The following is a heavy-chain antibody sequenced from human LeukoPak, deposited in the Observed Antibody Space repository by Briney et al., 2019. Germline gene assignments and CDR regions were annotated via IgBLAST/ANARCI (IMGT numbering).Heavy chain of an antibody. V-gene: IGHV1-2*02. CDR3: ARGAGCAGGGDCYPDD. CDR1: GYTFTGYY. J-gene: IGHJ4*02. Sequence: ASVKVSCKASGYTFTGYYMHWVRQAPGQGLEWMGWINPNRGGTNYAQKFQGRVTMTRDTSISTAYMELSRLRSDDTAVYYCARGAGCAGGGDCYPDDWGQGTLVTVSS. D-gene: IGHD2-21*02. CDR2: INPNRGGT.